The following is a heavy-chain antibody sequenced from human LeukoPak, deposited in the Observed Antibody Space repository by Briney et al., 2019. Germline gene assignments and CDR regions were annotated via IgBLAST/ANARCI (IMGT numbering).Heavy chain of an antibody. J-gene: IGHJ4*02. Sequence: ASVKVSCKDSGYTFTSYAIHWVRQAPGQRLEWMGWISAGNGNTKYSQNFQGRVTFISNTSATTAFMELSSLRSEDAAVYYCARDSGSGNNDYWSQGTLVTVSS. D-gene: IGHD1-26*01. CDR3: ARDSGSGNNDY. V-gene: IGHV1-3*01. CDR2: ISAGNGNT. CDR1: GYTFTSYA.